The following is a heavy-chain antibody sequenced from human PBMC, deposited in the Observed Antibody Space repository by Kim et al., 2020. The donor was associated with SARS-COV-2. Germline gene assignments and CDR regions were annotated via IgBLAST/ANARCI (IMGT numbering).Heavy chain of an antibody. J-gene: IGHJ4*02. CDR1: GFTFDDYA. Sequence: GGSLRLSCAASGFTFDDYAMHWVRQAPGKGLEWVSGISWNSGSIGYADSVKGRFTISRDNAKNSLYLQMNSLRAEDTALYYCAKSNSGSYLYYFDYWGQG. CDR3: AKSNSGSYLYYFDY. CDR2: ISWNSGSI. V-gene: IGHV3-9*01. D-gene: IGHD1-26*01.